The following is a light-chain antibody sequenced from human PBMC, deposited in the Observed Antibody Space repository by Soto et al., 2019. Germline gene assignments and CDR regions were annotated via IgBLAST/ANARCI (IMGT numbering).Light chain of an antibody. CDR2: GAS. V-gene: IGKV3-15*01. CDR1: QSVNSN. Sequence: ETVTTQSPATLSVSPGERATLSCRTSQSVNSNLAWYQQKLGQAPRVLIYGASTRATGIPDRFSGSGSGTEFILTISSLQSEDFAVYYCQHDYNLLTFGGGTKVDIK. J-gene: IGKJ4*01. CDR3: QHDYNLLT.